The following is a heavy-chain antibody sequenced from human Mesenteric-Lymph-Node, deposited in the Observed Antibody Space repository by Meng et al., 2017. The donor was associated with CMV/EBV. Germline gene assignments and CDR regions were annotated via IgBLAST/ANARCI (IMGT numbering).Heavy chain of an antibody. CDR2: IDTSGTTR. Sequence: GESLKISCEASGFTLSSYEMNWVRQAPGKGLEWVSYIDTSGTTRYYADSVKGRFTVSRDNAENSLYLQMSSLRAEDTAVYYCARNPGYSGYESYFDCWGQGTLVTVSS. J-gene: IGHJ4*02. CDR3: ARNPGYSGYESYFDC. CDR1: GFTLSSYE. V-gene: IGHV3-48*03. D-gene: IGHD5-12*01.